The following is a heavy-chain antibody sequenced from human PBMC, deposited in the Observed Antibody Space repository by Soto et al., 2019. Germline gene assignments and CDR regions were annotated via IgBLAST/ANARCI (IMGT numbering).Heavy chain of an antibody. CDR1: GFSCTTYV. D-gene: IGHD3-22*01. CDR3: ARDDDTSGHYFFNY. J-gene: IGHJ4*02. CDR2: IWYDGTKS. V-gene: IGHV3-33*01. Sequence: PGGSLRVSCAASGFSCTTYVFHWVRQSPGKGLEWLAVIWYDGTKSYYADSVKGRVTISRDNSKTTVYLDMTSLRAEDTAMYHCARDDDTSGHYFFNYWGQGALVTVSS.